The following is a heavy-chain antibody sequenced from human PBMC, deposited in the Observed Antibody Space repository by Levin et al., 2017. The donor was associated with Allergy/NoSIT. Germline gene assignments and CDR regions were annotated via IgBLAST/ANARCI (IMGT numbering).Heavy chain of an antibody. Sequence: GGSLRLSCTGSGFTFGDYAMSWVRQAPGKGLEWVGFIRNKAHGGTTEYAASVKGRGTMSRDDSKSIAYLQMNSLKTEDTAVYFCARGGPPNYDYNWGSYRDGYFDYWGQGTLVTVSS. CDR3: ARGGPPNYDYNWGSYRDGYFDY. CDR1: GFTFGDYA. D-gene: IGHD3-16*02. J-gene: IGHJ4*02. CDR2: IRNKAHGGTT. V-gene: IGHV3-49*04.